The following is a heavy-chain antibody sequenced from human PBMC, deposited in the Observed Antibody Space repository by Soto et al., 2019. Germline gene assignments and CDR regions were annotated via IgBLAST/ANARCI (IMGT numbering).Heavy chain of an antibody. CDR3: ARCTFALSYYYYYYMDV. D-gene: IGHD2-8*01. V-gene: IGHV3-7*01. J-gene: IGHJ6*03. CDR1: GFTFSSYW. CDR2: IKQDGSEK. Sequence: GGSLRLSCAASGFTFSSYWMSWVRQAPGKGLEWVANIKQDGSEKYYVDSVKGRFTISRDNAKNSLYLQMNSLRAEDTAVYYCARCTFALSYYYYYYMDVWGKGTTVTVS.